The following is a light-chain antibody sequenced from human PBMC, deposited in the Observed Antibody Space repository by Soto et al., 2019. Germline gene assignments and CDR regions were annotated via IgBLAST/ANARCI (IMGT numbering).Light chain of an antibody. CDR2: DAS. V-gene: IGKV3-11*01. CDR1: QSVPNSY. CDR3: QQRSNWPPEIT. Sequence: EIVLTQSPGTLSLSPGERATLSCRASQSVPNSYLAWYQQKPGQAPRLLIYDASNRATGIPARFSGSGSGTDFTLTISSLEPEDFAVYYCQQRSNWPPEITFGQGTRLEIK. J-gene: IGKJ5*01.